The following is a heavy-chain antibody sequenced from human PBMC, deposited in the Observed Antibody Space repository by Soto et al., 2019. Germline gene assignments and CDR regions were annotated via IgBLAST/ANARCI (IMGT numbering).Heavy chain of an antibody. CDR1: GFTFSSYE. CDR3: AREWRYNWNDPYYYGMDV. CDR2: ISSSGSTI. Sequence: PGGSLRLSCAASGFTFSSYEMNWVRQAPGKGLEWVSYISSSGSTIYYADSVKGRFTISRDNAKNSLYLQMNSLRAEDTAVYYCAREWRYNWNDPYYYGMDVWGQGTRSPSP. D-gene: IGHD1-20*01. J-gene: IGHJ6*02. V-gene: IGHV3-48*03.